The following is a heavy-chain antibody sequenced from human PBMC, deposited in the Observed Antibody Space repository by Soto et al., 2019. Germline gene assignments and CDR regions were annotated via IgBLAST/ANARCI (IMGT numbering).Heavy chain of an antibody. CDR1: GGSISSGSHH. D-gene: IGHD1-26*01. CDR2: IYYSGDS. J-gene: IGHJ4*02. Sequence: SETLSLTCNVSGGSISSGSHHWSWIRQHPGKGLEWIGNIYYSGDSYYNPSLKSRVTISIDTSKNQFSLRLSSVTAADTAVYFCARVEGSSYYFRHDCWGRGTLVTVSS. V-gene: IGHV4-31*03. CDR3: ARVEGSSYYFRHDC.